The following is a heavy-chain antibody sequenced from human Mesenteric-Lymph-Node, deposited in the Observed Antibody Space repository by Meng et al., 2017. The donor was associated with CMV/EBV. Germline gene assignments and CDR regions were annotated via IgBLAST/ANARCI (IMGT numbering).Heavy chain of an antibody. J-gene: IGHJ4*02. CDR1: GGSFSGYY. CDR2: INHSGST. Sequence: SETLSLTCAVYGGSFSGYYWSWIRQPPGKGLEWIGEINHSGSTNYNPSLKSRVTISVDTSKNQFSLKLTSVTAADTAVYYCATKATSVTRPLDYWGQGTLVTVSS. D-gene: IGHD5-18*01. CDR3: ATKATSVTRPLDY. V-gene: IGHV4-34*01.